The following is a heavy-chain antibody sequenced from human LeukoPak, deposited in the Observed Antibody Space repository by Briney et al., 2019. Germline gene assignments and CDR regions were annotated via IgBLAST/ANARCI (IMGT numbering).Heavy chain of an antibody. D-gene: IGHD3-10*01. CDR1: GGSFSGYY. CDR3: ARVGVRGVSPQRAPYYFDY. V-gene: IGHV4-34*01. CDR2: INHSGST. Sequence: PSETLSLTCAVYGGSFSGYYWSWIRQPPGKGLEWIGEINHSGSTNYNPSLKSRVTISVDTSKNQFSLKLSSVTAADTAVYYCARVGVRGVSPQRAPYYFDYWGQGTLVTVSS. J-gene: IGHJ4*02.